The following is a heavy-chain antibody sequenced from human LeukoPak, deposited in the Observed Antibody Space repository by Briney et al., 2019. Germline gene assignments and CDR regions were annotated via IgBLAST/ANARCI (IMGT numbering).Heavy chain of an antibody. J-gene: IGHJ4*02. Sequence: GGSLRLSCTVSRFTLSSNSMSWVRQAAGQGLEWVSFIYSDNTHYSDSVKGRFTISRDNSKNTLYLQMNSLRAEDTAVYYCARRAGAYSHPYDYWGQGTLVTVSS. CDR2: IYSDNT. V-gene: IGHV3-53*01. CDR3: ARRAGAYSHPYDY. D-gene: IGHD4/OR15-4a*01. CDR1: RFTLSSNS.